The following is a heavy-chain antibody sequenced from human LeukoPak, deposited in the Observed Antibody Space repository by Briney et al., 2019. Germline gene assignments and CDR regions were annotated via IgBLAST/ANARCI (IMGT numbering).Heavy chain of an antibody. V-gene: IGHV3-53*01. Sequence: GGSLRLSCAASGFTVRDSYMSWVRQAPGKRLEWVSFIYVSGTTFYAASVKGRFTISRDNSKNTVYIQMNSLRAEDTALYYCGRHAYGGSPPVYWGQGTLVTVSS. J-gene: IGHJ4*02. CDR3: GRHAYGGSPPVY. D-gene: IGHD4-23*01. CDR1: GFTVRDSY. CDR2: IYVSGTT.